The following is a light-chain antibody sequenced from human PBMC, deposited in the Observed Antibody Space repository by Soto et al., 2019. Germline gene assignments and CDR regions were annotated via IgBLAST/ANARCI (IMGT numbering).Light chain of an antibody. CDR3: QKYGRSPT. Sequence: IVWTQSPATLSLSPGASATISCRARQSVSSNYLAWYQHNPGQAPRLLIYRAATRATGIPDRFSGSGSGTDFTLTISRLEPEDFVVYYCQKYGRSPTFGQGTKVDI. V-gene: IGKV3-20*01. CDR1: QSVSSNY. J-gene: IGKJ1*01. CDR2: RAA.